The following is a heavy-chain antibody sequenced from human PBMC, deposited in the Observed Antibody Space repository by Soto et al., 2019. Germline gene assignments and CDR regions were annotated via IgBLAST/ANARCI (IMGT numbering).Heavy chain of an antibody. V-gene: IGHV3-15*01. Sequence: GGSLRLSCAASGFTFSNAWMSWVRQAPGKGLEWVGRIKSKTDGGTTDYAAPVKGRFTISRDDSKNTLYLQMNSLKTEDTAVYYCTYTLYYYDSSGYVLELDYWGQGTLVTVSS. D-gene: IGHD3-22*01. CDR2: IKSKTDGGTT. J-gene: IGHJ4*02. CDR1: GFTFSNAW. CDR3: TYTLYYYDSSGYVLELDY.